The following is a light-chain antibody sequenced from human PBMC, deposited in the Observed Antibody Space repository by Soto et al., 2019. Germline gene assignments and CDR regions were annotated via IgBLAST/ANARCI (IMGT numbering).Light chain of an antibody. V-gene: IGKV3-15*01. CDR2: AAS. Sequence: ETVMTQSPVTLSVFPGDTATLSCRASQRVSSHFAWYQQKPGQATRLLIYAASTRATGIQGRFSGSGSETEFTLTIRSLQSEDSALYYCHQYNNWPWTFGQGTKVEIK. CDR3: HQYNNWPWT. CDR1: QRVSSH. J-gene: IGKJ1*01.